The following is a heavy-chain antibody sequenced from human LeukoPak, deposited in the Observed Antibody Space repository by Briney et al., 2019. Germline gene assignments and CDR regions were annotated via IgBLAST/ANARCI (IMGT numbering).Heavy chain of an antibody. CDR3: AKRTRRYYFDY. J-gene: IGHJ4*02. CDR2: ISSSGGNT. D-gene: IGHD2-2*01. Sequence: GGSLRLSCAASGFTFSNYAMSWVRQAPGKGLEWVSGISSSGGNTYYADSVKGRFTISGDNSKNTLYLQMNSLRAEDTAVYYCAKRTRRYYFDYWGQGTLVTVSS. CDR1: GFTFSNYA. V-gene: IGHV3-23*01.